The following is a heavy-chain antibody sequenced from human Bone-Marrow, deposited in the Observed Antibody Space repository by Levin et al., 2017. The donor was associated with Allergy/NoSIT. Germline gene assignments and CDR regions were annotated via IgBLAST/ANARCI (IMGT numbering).Heavy chain of an antibody. CDR2: ISYDGSNK. J-gene: IGHJ1*01. D-gene: IGHD6-13*01. CDR3: ARDVVPAAAGSEYFQH. CDR1: GFTFSSYA. V-gene: IGHV3-30-3*01. Sequence: GSLRLSCAASGFTFSSYAMHWVRQAPGKGLEWVAVISYDGSNKYYADSVKGRFTISRDNSKITLYLQMNSLRAEDTAVYYCARDVVPAAAGSEYFQHWGQGTLVTVSS.